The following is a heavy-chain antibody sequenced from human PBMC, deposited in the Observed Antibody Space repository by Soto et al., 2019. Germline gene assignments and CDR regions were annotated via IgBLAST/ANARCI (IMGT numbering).Heavy chain of an antibody. J-gene: IGHJ4*02. CDR3: ARESEDLTSNFDY. CDR1: CDPLRGYA. Sequence: GRLGVSCAASCDPLRGYAVNWVRRAPGTGLELVSSISSTTNYIYYGDSMKGRFTISRDNAKNSLYLEMNSLRAEDTAVYYCARESEDLTSNFDYWGQGTLVTFSS. V-gene: IGHV3-21*06. CDR2: ISSTTNYI.